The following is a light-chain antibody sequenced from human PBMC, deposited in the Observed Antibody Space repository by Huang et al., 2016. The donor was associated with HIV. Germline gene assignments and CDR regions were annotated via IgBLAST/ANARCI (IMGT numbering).Light chain of an antibody. J-gene: IGKJ4*01. CDR3: QQYGRSLS. CDR2: GAS. V-gene: IGKV3-20*01. CDR1: QRVSSSY. Sequence: IVLTQSPGTLSLSPGDRATLSCRASQRVSSSYLAWYQQRPGQAPRLFIYGASSRATDIPHRFSGSGSGTDFTLTISRLEPEDFAVYYCQQYGRSLSFGGGTKVEIK.